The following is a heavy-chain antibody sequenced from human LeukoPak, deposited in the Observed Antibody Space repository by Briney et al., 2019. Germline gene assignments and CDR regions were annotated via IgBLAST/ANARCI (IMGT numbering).Heavy chain of an antibody. CDR3: ARDTKAHYYDSSGYRTWYFDY. D-gene: IGHD3-22*01. CDR1: GGSISSYY. V-gene: IGHV4-4*07. CDR2: IYTSGST. J-gene: IGHJ4*02. Sequence: PSETLSLTCTVSGGSISSYYWSWLRQPAGKGLEWIGRIYTSGSTNYNPSLKSRVTMSVDTSKNQFSLKLSSVTAADTAVYYCARDTKAHYYDSSGYRTWYFDYWGQGTLVTVSS.